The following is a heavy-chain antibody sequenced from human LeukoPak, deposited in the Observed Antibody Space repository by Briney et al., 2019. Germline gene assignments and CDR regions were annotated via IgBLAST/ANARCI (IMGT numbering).Heavy chain of an antibody. CDR1: GGTFSSYA. Sequence: SVKVSCKASGGTFSSYAISWVRQAPGQGLEWMGGIIPIFGTANYAQKFQGRVTITADESTSTAYMELSSLRSEDTAVYYCAREVRISPYHFDYWGQGTLVTVSS. CDR2: IIPIFGTA. V-gene: IGHV1-69*13. D-gene: IGHD2-2*01. CDR3: AREVRISPYHFDY. J-gene: IGHJ4*02.